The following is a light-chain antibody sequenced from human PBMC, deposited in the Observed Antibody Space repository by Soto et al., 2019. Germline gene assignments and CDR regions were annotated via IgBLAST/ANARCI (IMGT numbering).Light chain of an antibody. J-gene: IGKJ1*01. CDR2: SGS. Sequence: DIVMTHSPLSLPVTPGEPASISCRSSQSLLHRNGYNSLDWYLQKPGQSPQVLIYSGSNRASGVPDRFSGSGSGTDFTLKISRVEADDVGVYYCMQALQIPWTFGQGTKV. V-gene: IGKV2-28*01. CDR3: MQALQIPWT. CDR1: QSLLHRNGYNS.